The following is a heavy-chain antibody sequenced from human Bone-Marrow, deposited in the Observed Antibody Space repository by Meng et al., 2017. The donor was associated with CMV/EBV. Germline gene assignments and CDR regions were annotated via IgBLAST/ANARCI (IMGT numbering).Heavy chain of an antibody. CDR3: ARDLNPSGIYSFDY. J-gene: IGHJ4*02. Sequence: ASVKVSCKASGYTFTGYYMHWVRQAPGQGLEWMGWINPNSGGTNSAQKFQGRVTMTRDTSISTAYMELSGLTSDDTAVYYCARDLNPSGIYSFDYWGQGKLVTVSS. CDR1: GYTFTGYY. D-gene: IGHD1-26*01. V-gene: IGHV1-2*02. CDR2: INPNSGGT.